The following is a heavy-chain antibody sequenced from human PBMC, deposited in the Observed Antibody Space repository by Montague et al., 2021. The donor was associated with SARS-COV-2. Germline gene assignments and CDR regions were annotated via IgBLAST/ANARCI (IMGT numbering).Heavy chain of an antibody. Sequence: SLRLSFAASGFTFRSYWMHWVRQVQGRGLVGVSRIRPDGTSTHYAASVKGRFVISRDNAKNTLSLEMTNLRVDDTAIYYCVRPLWFGDSDYYFDSWGQGTLVSVSS. V-gene: IGHV3-74*01. D-gene: IGHD3-10*01. CDR3: VRPLWFGDSDYYFDS. J-gene: IGHJ4*02. CDR1: GFTFRSYW. CDR2: IRPDGTST.